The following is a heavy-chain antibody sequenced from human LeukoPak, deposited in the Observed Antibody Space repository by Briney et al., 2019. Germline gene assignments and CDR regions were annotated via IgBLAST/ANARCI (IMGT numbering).Heavy chain of an antibody. V-gene: IGHV1-69*04. Sequence: SVKVSCKASGGTFSSYAISWVRQAPGQGLEWMGRIIPILGIANYAQKFQGRVTITADKSTSAAYMELSSLRSEDTAVYYCAEDGYSYGYYLDYWGQGTLVTVSS. CDR1: GGTFSSYA. D-gene: IGHD5-18*01. J-gene: IGHJ4*02. CDR3: AEDGYSYGYYLDY. CDR2: IIPILGIA.